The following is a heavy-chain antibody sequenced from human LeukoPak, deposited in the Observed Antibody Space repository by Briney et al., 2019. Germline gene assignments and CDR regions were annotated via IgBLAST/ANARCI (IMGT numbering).Heavy chain of an antibody. CDR2: ISPKSGDT. CDR3: ARAYSDYLIGDY. D-gene: IGHD4-11*01. Sequence: GASVKVSCKASGYTFTDYEMHWVRLAPGQGLEWMGWISPKSGDTNHAQKFQGRVTMTGDTSTRKVYMEVSRLRFDDTAVYYCARAYSDYLIGDYWGQGTLVTVSS. V-gene: IGHV1-2*02. J-gene: IGHJ4*02. CDR1: GYTFTDYE.